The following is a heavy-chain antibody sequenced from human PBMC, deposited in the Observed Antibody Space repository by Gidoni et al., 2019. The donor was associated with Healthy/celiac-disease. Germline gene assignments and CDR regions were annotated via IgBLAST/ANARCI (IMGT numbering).Heavy chain of an antibody. CDR1: GFTFSSYA. D-gene: IGHD3-3*01. J-gene: IGHJ6*02. Sequence: QVQLVESGGGVVQPGRSLRLSCAASGFTFSSYAMHWVRQAPGKGLEWVAVISYDGSNKYYADSVKGRFTSSRDNSKNTLYLQMNSLRAEDTAVYYCARDNKPYDFYYYYYGMDVWGQGTTVTVSS. CDR2: ISYDGSNK. V-gene: IGHV3-30-3*01. CDR3: ARDNKPYDFYYYYYGMDV.